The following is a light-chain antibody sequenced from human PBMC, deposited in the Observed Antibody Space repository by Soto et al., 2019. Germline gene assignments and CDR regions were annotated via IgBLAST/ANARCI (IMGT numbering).Light chain of an antibody. Sequence: EIVLTQSPGTLSLSPGERATLSCRASQSVSNNYLAWYQQKPGQAPRLLIYGASRRATGIPDRFTGSGSGTDFTLTISRLEPEDFAVYYCQQRRSWPRAFGQGTKVDIK. CDR1: QSVSNNY. J-gene: IGKJ1*01. V-gene: IGKV3D-20*02. CDR2: GAS. CDR3: QQRRSWPRA.